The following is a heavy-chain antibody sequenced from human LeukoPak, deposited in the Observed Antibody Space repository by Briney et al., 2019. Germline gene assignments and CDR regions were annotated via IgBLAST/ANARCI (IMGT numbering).Heavy chain of an antibody. D-gene: IGHD2-2*01. CDR2: IYYSGST. J-gene: IGHJ4*02. CDR3: ARRRIDCSTTSCYYFDY. CDR1: GGSISSSGYY. Sequence: PSDTLSLTCTVAGGSISSSGYYSGWIRQPPGKGLEYIGRIYYSGSTYYNPSLKSRVTISVDTSKNQFSLKLSSVTAADTAVYYCARRRIDCSTTSCYYFDYWGQGTLVTVSS. V-gene: IGHV4-39*01.